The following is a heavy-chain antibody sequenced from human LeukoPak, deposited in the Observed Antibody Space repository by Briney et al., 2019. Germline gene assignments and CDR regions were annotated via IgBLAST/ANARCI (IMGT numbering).Heavy chain of an antibody. V-gene: IGHV4-34*01. D-gene: IGHD6-13*01. Sequence: SETLSLTCAVYGGSFSGYYWSWIRQPPGKGLEWIGEINHSGSTNYNPSLKSRVTISVDTSKNQFSLKLSSVTAADTAVYYCARAGVIAAAGTETFDYWGQGTLVTVSS. CDR1: GGSFSGYY. CDR2: INHSGST. J-gene: IGHJ4*02. CDR3: ARAGVIAAAGTETFDY.